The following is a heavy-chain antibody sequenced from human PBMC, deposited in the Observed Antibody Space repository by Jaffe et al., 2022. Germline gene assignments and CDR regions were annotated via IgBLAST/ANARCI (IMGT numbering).Heavy chain of an antibody. CDR2: IIPIFGTA. CDR1: GGTFSSYA. V-gene: IGHV1-69*05. Sequence: QVQLVQSGAEVKKPGSSVKVSCKASGGTFSSYAISWVRQAPGQGLEWMGGIIPIFGTANYAQKFQGRVTITTDESTSTAYMELSSLRSEDTAVYYCARAGYCSGGSCFPNWFDPWGQGTLVTVSS. CDR3: ARAGYCSGGSCFPNWFDP. D-gene: IGHD2-15*01. J-gene: IGHJ5*02.